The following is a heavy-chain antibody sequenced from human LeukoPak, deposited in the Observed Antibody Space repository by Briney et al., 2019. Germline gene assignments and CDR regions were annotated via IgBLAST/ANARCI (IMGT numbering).Heavy chain of an antibody. V-gene: IGHV3-74*01. CDR3: ARGYSSRLYNWLDP. CDR2: ISYDGGDP. J-gene: IGHJ5*02. Sequence: GGSLRLSRAASGFTFSSYWMHWVRQAPGKGLVWVSRISYDGGDPSYADSVKGRFTISRDNAKNTLYLQMNSLTAEDTAVYYCARGYSSRLYNWLDPWGQGTLVTVSS. CDR1: GFTFSSYW. D-gene: IGHD6-13*01.